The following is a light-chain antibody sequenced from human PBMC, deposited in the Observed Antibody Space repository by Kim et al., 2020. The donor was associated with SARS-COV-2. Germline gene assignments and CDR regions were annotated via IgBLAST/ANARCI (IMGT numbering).Light chain of an antibody. Sequence: DIQMTQSPSTLSASVGDRVTIICRASQSISSWLAWYQQKPGKAPKLLIYKASSLESGVPSRFSGSGSGTEFTLTISSLQPDDFATYYCQQYNSYPWTFGQGTQVEIK. CDR3: QQYNSYPWT. CDR2: KAS. CDR1: QSISSW. J-gene: IGKJ1*01. V-gene: IGKV1-5*03.